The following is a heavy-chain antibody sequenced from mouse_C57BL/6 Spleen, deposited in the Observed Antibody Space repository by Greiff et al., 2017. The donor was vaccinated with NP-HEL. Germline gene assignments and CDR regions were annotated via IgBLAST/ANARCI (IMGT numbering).Heavy chain of an antibody. CDR1: GFTFTDYY. J-gene: IGHJ4*01. Sequence: VKLMESGGGLVQPGGSLSLSCAASGFTFTDYYMSWVRQPPGKALEWLGFIRNKANGYTTEYSASVKGRFTISRDNSQSILYLQMNALRAEDSATYYCASSRRVYAMDYWGQGTSVTVSS. CDR2: IRNKANGYTT. V-gene: IGHV7-3*01. CDR3: ASSRRVYAMDY.